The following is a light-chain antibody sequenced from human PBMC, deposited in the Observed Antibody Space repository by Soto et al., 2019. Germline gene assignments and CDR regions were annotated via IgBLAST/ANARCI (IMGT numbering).Light chain of an antibody. V-gene: IGLV2-11*01. Sequence: QSALTQPRSVSGSPGQSVTISCTGTSSDVGGYNYVSWYQQHPGKAPKLMIYDVTKRPSGVPDRFSGSESGNTASLTISGLQADDEADYYCCSYAGSYIFVFGTGTKLTVL. CDR2: DVT. CDR1: SSDVGGYNY. J-gene: IGLJ1*01. CDR3: CSYAGSYIFV.